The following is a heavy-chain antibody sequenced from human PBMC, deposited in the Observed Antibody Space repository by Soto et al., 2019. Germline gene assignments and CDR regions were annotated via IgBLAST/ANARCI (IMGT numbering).Heavy chain of an antibody. Sequence: GASVKVSCKASGYTFTSYDINWVRQATGQGLEWMGWMNPNSGNTGYAQKFQGRVTMTRNTSISTAYMELSSLRSEGTAVYYCARGPGVRRIAAAGTVPAFDYWGQGTLVTVSS. CDR2: MNPNSGNT. V-gene: IGHV1-8*01. CDR3: ARGPGVRRIAAAGTVPAFDY. D-gene: IGHD6-13*01. J-gene: IGHJ4*02. CDR1: GYTFTSYD.